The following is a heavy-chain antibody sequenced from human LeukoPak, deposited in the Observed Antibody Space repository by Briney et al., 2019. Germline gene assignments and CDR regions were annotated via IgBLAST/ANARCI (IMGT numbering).Heavy chain of an antibody. Sequence: VASVKVSCKASGYIFTSHGMNWVRQAPGQGLEWMGWINTNTGNPMYAQGFTGRFVFSLDTSVSTAYLEISSLKGEDTAVYYCARDQESSTFDYWGQGTLVTVSS. J-gene: IGHJ4*02. CDR2: INTNTGNP. V-gene: IGHV7-4-1*02. D-gene: IGHD3-10*01. CDR3: ARDQESSTFDY. CDR1: GYIFTSHG.